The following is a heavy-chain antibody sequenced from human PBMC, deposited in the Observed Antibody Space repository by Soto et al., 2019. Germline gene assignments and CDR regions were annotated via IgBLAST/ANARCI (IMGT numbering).Heavy chain of an antibody. CDR2: ISGSGGST. V-gene: IGHV3-23*01. Sequence: EVQLLESGGGLVQPGGSLRLSCAASGFTFSSYAMSWVRQAPGKGLEWVSAISGSGGSTYYADSVKGRSTISRDNSKNTLYLQMNSLRAEDTAVYYCAKDTRGIQLFDYWGQGTLVTVSS. J-gene: IGHJ4*02. CDR1: GFTFSSYA. CDR3: AKDTRGIQLFDY. D-gene: IGHD5-18*01.